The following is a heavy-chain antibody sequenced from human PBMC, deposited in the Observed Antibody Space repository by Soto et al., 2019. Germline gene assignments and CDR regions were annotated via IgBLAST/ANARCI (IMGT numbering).Heavy chain of an antibody. D-gene: IGHD2-2*02. J-gene: IGHJ6*02. CDR3: ARGGLGYCSSTSCHTNYYYGMDV. CDR2: IYYSGST. Sequence: SETLSLTCTVSGGSISSYCWSWIRQPPGKGLEWIGYIYYSGSTNYNPSLKSRVTISVDTSKNQFSLKLSSVTAADTAVYYCARGGLGYCSSTSCHTNYYYGMDVWGQGTTVTVSS. V-gene: IGHV4-59*13. CDR1: GGSISSYC.